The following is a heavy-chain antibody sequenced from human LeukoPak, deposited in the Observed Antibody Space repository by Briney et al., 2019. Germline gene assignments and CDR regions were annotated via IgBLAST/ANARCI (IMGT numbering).Heavy chain of an antibody. CDR3: ATVLKGSGSYYY. J-gene: IGHJ4*02. D-gene: IGHD3-10*01. V-gene: IGHV1-24*01. Sequence: ASVKVSCKVSGYTLTELSMHWVRQAPGKGLEWMGGFDPEDGETIYAQKFQGRVTMTEDTSTDTAYMYLSSLRSEDTAVYYCATVLKGSGSYYYWGQGTLVTVSS. CDR2: FDPEDGET. CDR1: GYTLTELS.